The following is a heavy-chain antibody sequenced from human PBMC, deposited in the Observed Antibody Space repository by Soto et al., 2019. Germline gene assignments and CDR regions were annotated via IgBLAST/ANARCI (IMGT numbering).Heavy chain of an antibody. CDR1: GGSISSYY. V-gene: IGHV4-59*08. Sequence: SETLSLTCTVSGGSISSYYWSWIRQPPGKGLEWIGYIYYSGSTNYNPSLKSRVTISVDTSKNQFSLKLSSVTAADTAVYYCARHINLNYDFWSGHTPDYYMDVWGKGPTVTVPS. CDR2: IYYSGST. CDR3: ARHINLNYDFWSGHTPDYYMDV. D-gene: IGHD3-3*01. J-gene: IGHJ6*03.